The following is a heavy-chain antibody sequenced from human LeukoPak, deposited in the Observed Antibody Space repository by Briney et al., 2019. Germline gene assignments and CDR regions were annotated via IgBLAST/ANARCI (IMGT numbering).Heavy chain of an antibody. J-gene: IGHJ5*01. V-gene: IGHV4-39*02. Sequence: SETLSLTCTVSGGSISSGSHYWGWIRQPPRKELEWIRNIYYSGNSYYNPSPKSRVTISVDASKNQFSLNLSSVTAADTAVYYCAREGTTGRNLNWFDSWGQGTLVTVSS. CDR3: AREGTTGRNLNWFDS. CDR2: IYYSGNS. D-gene: IGHD1-1*01. CDR1: GGSISSGSHY.